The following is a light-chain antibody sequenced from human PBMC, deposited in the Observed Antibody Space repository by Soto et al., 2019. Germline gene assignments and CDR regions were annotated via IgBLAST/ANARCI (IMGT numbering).Light chain of an antibody. CDR2: GAS. CDR1: QSVPANY. CDR3: QQYGTPWWT. Sequence: EIVLTQSPGTLSLSPGERVTLSCRASQSVPANYLAWYQQKPGQAPRLLIYGASSRATGIPDRFSGSGSGTDFTLTVSRLEPEDFAVYYCQQYGTPWWTFGQGARVEIK. J-gene: IGKJ1*01. V-gene: IGKV3-20*01.